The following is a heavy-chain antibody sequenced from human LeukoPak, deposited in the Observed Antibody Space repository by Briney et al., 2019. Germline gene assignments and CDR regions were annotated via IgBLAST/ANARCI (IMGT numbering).Heavy chain of an antibody. J-gene: IGHJ6*02. CDR2: INPSGGST. V-gene: IGHV1-46*01. CDR1: GYTFTSYY. Sequence: GASVKVSCKASGYTFTSYYMHWVRQAPGQGLEWMGIINPSGGSTSYAQKFQGRVTMTRDTSTSTVYMELSSLRSEDTAVYYCARMSYYGSGSYYTPKQIYYYGMDVWGQGTTVTVSS. D-gene: IGHD3-10*01. CDR3: ARMSYYGSGSYYTPKQIYYYGMDV.